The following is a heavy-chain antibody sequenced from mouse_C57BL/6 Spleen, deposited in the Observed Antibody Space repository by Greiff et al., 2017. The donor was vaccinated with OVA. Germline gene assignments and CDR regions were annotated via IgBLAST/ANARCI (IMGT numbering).Heavy chain of an antibody. CDR3: TSIHPQGYDFDY. V-gene: IGHV14-4*01. Sequence: EVQLQQSGAELVRPGASVKLSCTASGFNIKDDYMHWVKQRPEQGLEWIGWIDPENGDTEYASKFQGKATITADTSSNTAYLQLSSLTSEDTAVYYCTSIHPQGYDFDYWGQGTTLTVSS. CDR2: IDPENGDT. D-gene: IGHD2-2*01. CDR1: GFNIKDDY. J-gene: IGHJ2*01.